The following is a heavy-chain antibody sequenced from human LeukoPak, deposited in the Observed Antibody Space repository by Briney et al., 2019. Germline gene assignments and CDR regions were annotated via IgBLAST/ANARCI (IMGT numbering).Heavy chain of an antibody. Sequence: GGSLRLSCAASGFTFSDYYMSWIRQAPGKGLEWVSYISSSGSTIYYADSVKGRFTISRDNAKNSLYLQMNSLRAEDTAVYYCARERAELLLTWGFDYWGQGTLVTVSS. J-gene: IGHJ4*02. CDR3: ARERAELLLTWGFDY. D-gene: IGHD1-26*01. V-gene: IGHV3-11*01. CDR2: ISSSGSTI. CDR1: GFTFSDYY.